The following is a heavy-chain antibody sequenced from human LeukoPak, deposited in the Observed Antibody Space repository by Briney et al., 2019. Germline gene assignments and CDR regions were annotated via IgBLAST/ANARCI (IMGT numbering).Heavy chain of an antibody. Sequence: GGSLRLSCAASGFTFRSYAMRGVRQAPGKGVEWVSDISGRGGSTYYADSVQGRFTVSRDNSKNTLYLQMNSLTAEDTAVYYCAKDAPVNIVVVPAANSWGQGTLVTVSS. J-gene: IGHJ4*02. V-gene: IGHV3-23*01. CDR2: ISGRGGST. CDR1: GFTFRSYA. CDR3: AKDAPVNIVVVPAANS. D-gene: IGHD2-2*01.